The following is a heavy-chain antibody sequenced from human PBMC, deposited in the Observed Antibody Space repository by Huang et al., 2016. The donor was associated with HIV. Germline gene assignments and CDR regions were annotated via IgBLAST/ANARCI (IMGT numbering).Heavy chain of an antibody. CDR3: ARDHHDVWRGYRRMYFFDH. J-gene: IGHJ4*02. CDR1: GGSISTHY. CDR2: IDYSGST. Sequence: QVQLQESGPGLVKPSETLSLTCTVSGGSISTHYWSWIRQPPGKGLEWIGSIDYSGSTNYSPSLKSRVTILLDTSKNQCSLRVNSVTAADTAMYYCARDHHDVWRGYRRMYFFDHWGQGTLVTVSS. V-gene: IGHV4-59*11. D-gene: IGHD3-3*01.